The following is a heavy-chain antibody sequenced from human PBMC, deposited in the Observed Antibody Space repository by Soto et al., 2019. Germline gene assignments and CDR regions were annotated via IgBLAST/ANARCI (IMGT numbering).Heavy chain of an antibody. Sequence: EVQLVESGGGLVQPGGSLTLSCAASGFTVSSNYMTWVRQAPGKGLEWVSLIYSGGSTYYADSVKGRFIISRDNSKYTLYLQMNRLRAEDRAVYYCAGTSSLDYWCQGTLVTVSS. J-gene: IGHJ4*02. CDR3: AGTSSLDY. V-gene: IGHV3-66*01. CDR2: IYSGGST. D-gene: IGHD3-10*01. CDR1: GFTVSSNY.